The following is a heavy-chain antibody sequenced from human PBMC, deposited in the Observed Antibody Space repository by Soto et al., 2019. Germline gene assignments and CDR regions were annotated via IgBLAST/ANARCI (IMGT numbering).Heavy chain of an antibody. CDR1: GYTFTSYG. CDR3: ARVSITGTPFDY. CDR2: IGAYNGNT. D-gene: IGHD1-7*01. V-gene: IGHV1-18*04. J-gene: IGHJ4*02. Sequence: ASVKVSCKASGYTFTSYGISWVRQAPGQGLEWMGWIGAYNGNTNYAQKLQGRVTMTTDTSTSTAYMELRSLRSDDTAVYYCARVSITGTPFDYWGQGTLVTVSS.